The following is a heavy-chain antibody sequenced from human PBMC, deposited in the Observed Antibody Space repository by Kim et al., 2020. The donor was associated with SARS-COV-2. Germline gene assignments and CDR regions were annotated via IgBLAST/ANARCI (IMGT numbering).Heavy chain of an antibody. D-gene: IGHD1-26*01. Sequence: YAQKLQGRVTMTTDTSSSTAYMELRSLRSDDTAVYYCARSGVGASYADDYWGQGTLVTVSS. V-gene: IGHV1-18*01. CDR3: ARSGVGASYADDY. J-gene: IGHJ4*02.